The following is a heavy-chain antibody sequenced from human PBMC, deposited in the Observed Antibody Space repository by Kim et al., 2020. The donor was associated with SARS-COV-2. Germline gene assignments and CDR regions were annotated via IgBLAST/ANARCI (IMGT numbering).Heavy chain of an antibody. CDR2: INADNGNT. CDR3: ARDRRWSSGWGNYYGMDV. J-gene: IGHJ6*02. CDR1: GYRFTTYA. Sequence: ASVKVSCKASGYRFTTYAMHWVRQAPGQRLEWMGWINADNGNTKYSQRVQGRVTISRDTSASTVYMELNSLRSEDTAVYYCARDRRWSSGWGNYYGMDVWGQGTTVTV. D-gene: IGHD6-19*01. V-gene: IGHV1-3*01.